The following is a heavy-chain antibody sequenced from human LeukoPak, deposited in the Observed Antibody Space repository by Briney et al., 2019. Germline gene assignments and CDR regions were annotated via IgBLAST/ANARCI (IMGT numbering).Heavy chain of an antibody. CDR2: ISSSGSTI. CDR3: AREDIVVVPAAIHYYGMDV. D-gene: IGHD2-2*01. Sequence: PGGSLRLSCAASGFTFSSYEMNWVRQAPGEGLEWVSYISSSGSTIYYADSVKGRFTISRDNAKNSLYLQMNSLRAEDTAVYYCAREDIVVVPAAIHYYGMDVWGKGTTVTVSS. V-gene: IGHV3-48*03. J-gene: IGHJ6*04. CDR1: GFTFSSYE.